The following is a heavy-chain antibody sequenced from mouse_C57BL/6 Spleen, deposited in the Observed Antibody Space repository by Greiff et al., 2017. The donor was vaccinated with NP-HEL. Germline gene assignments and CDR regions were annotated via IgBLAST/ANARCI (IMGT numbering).Heavy chain of an antibody. J-gene: IGHJ2*01. CDR2: ISSGSSTI. D-gene: IGHD4-1*01. CDR1: GFTFSDYG. Sequence: DVHLVESGGGLVKPGGSLKLSCAASGFTFSDYGMHWVRQAPEKGLEWVAYISSGSSTIYYADTVKGRFTISRDNAKNTLFLQMTSLRSEDTAMYYCARPLLTGGFDYWGQGTTLTVSS. V-gene: IGHV5-17*01. CDR3: ARPLLTGGFDY.